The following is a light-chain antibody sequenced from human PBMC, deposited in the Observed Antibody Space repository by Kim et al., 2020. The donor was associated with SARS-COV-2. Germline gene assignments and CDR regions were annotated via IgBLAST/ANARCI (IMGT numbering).Light chain of an antibody. V-gene: IGKV1-17*03. CDR2: AAS. CDR1: QGVSSY. J-gene: IGKJ2*01. Sequence: DVQMTQSPSTLAASVGDRVTITCRASQGVSSYVAWFQQKSGRVPKRLIMAASSLQRGAPSRFSGSGSGTEFTLTITSLQPEDFPTYYCLQHYIYPYTFGQGTKLEI. CDR3: LQHYIYPYT.